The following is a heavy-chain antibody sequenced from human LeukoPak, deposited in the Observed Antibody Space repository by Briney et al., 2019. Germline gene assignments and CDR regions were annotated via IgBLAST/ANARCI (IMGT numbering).Heavy chain of an antibody. CDR1: GGSISTYS. J-gene: IGHJ6*03. V-gene: IGHV4-59*08. D-gene: IGHD2-2*01. CDR3: ARRRTTGLAGYMDV. Sequence: PSETLSLTCTASGGSISTYSWSWIRQPPGKGLEWIGYIHYSGGTNYNASLKSRVTISVGTSKNQFSLKLSSVTAADTAVYYCARRRTTGLAGYMDVWGIGTTVTVSS. CDR2: IHYSGGT.